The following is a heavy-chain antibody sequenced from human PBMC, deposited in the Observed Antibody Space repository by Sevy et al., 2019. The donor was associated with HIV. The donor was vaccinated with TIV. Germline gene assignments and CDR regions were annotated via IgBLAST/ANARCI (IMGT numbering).Heavy chain of an antibody. CDR2: VDPSGGNA. CDR1: ADTFTYNY. CDR3: ARDPKDDYGELSGYGMDV. V-gene: IGHV1-46*01. Sequence: ASVKVSCKASADTFTYNYIHWVRQAPGQGLEWMGIVDPSGGNASCAQRFQDRVTLTRDTSTSTLYMDLTSLTSEDTAVYYCARDPKDDYGELSGYGMDVWGQGTTVTVSS. D-gene: IGHD4-17*01. J-gene: IGHJ6*02.